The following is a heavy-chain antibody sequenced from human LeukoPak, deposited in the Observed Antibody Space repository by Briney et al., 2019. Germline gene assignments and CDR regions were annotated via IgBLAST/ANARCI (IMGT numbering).Heavy chain of an antibody. J-gene: IGHJ4*02. Sequence: GGSLRLSCADSGFTFSSYNMNWVRQAPGKGLEWVSSISSSSSYIYYADSVKGRFTISRDNAKNSLYLQMNSLRAEDTAVYYCARGTNTAMGVDNWGQGTLVTVSS. CDR3: ARGTNTAMGVDN. D-gene: IGHD5-18*01. CDR1: GFTFSSYN. V-gene: IGHV3-21*01. CDR2: ISSSSSYI.